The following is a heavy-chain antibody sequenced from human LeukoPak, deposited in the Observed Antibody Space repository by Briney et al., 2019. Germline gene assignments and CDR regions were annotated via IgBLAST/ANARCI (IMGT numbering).Heavy chain of an antibody. V-gene: IGHV3-21*01. CDR1: GFTFSSYS. J-gene: IGHJ4*02. D-gene: IGHD3-22*01. Sequence: GGSLRLSCAASGFTFSSYSMKWVRQAPGKGLEWVSSIHSSSNYIDYVDSVKGRFTISRDSSKNTLYLQMNSLRAEDTAVYYCARAAYDNSGYLTLWGQGTLVTVSS. CDR3: ARAAYDNSGYLTL. CDR2: IHSSSNYI.